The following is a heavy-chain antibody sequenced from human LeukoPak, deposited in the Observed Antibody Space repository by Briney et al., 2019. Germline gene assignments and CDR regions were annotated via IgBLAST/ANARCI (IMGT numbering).Heavy chain of an antibody. Sequence: TTSETLSLTCAVYGGSFSGYYWSWIRQPPGEGLEWIGEINHGGSTNYNPSLKSRVTISVDTSKNQFSLKLSSVTAADTAVYYCARGSIGYDFWSGYPNWFDPWGQGTLVTVSS. D-gene: IGHD3-3*01. CDR1: GGSFSGYY. CDR2: INHGGST. J-gene: IGHJ5*02. V-gene: IGHV4-34*01. CDR3: ARGSIGYDFWSGYPNWFDP.